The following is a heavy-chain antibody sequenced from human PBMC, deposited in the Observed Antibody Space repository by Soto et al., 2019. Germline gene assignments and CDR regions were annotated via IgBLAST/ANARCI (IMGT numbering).Heavy chain of an antibody. V-gene: IGHV3-13*01. J-gene: IGHJ4*02. D-gene: IGHD6-19*01. CDR1: GFTFSSYD. CDR3: ARFLGSGWYFDY. Sequence: PGGSLRLSCAASGFTFSSYDMHWVRQATGKGLEWVSAIGTAGDTYYPGSVKGRFTISRENAKNSLYLQMNSLRAGGTAVYYCARFLGSGWYFDYWGQGTLVTVSS. CDR2: IGTAGDT.